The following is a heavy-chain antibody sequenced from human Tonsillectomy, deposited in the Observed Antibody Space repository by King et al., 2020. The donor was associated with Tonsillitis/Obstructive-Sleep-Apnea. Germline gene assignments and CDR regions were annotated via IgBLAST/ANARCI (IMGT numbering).Heavy chain of an antibody. CDR1: GYSFTTYW. CDR3: ARLFTGETYVSYFDS. V-gene: IGHV5-51*03. CDR2: IYPGDSDT. D-gene: IGHD4-17*01. J-gene: IGHJ4*01. Sequence: VQLVESGAEVKKPGESLKISCRASGYSFTTYWIGWVRQKPGRGPEYMGIIYPGDSDTRYSPSFQGQVTMSADKSISTAYLHWSSLKASDTAMYFCARLFTGETYVSYFDSWGQGLLVTVSS.